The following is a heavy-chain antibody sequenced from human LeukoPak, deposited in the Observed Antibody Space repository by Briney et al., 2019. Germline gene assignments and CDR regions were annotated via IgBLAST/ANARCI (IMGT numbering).Heavy chain of an antibody. D-gene: IGHD5-18*01. CDR3: AKAQGLRPTEHRKYYFDY. CDR2: ISGSGGST. Sequence: GGSLRLSCAASGFTFSSYAMSWVRQAPGKGLEWVSAISGSGGSTYYADSVKGRFTISRDNSKNTLYLQMNSLRAEDTAVYYCAKAQGLRPTEHRKYYFDYGGQGTLVTVSS. J-gene: IGHJ4*02. CDR1: GFTFSSYA. V-gene: IGHV3-23*01.